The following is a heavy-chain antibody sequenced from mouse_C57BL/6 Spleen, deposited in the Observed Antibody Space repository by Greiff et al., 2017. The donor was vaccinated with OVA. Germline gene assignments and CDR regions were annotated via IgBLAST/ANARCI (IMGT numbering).Heavy chain of an antibody. D-gene: IGHD1-1*01. CDR1: GFTFSDYY. CDR3: ARPVDTTVVEAGFAY. Sequence: EVQVVESGGGLVQPGGSLQLSCAASGFTFSDYYLYWVRQTPEKRLEWVAYIINGGGRTYYPETVKGRFTISIDNAKNTLYLQMSCLKSADTAMYYWARPVDTTVVEAGFAYWGQGTLVTVSA. CDR2: IINGGGRT. J-gene: IGHJ3*01. V-gene: IGHV5-12*01.